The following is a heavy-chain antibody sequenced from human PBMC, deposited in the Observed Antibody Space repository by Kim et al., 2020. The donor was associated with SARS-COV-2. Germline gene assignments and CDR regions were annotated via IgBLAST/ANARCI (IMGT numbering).Heavy chain of an antibody. Sequence: DYAAPVKGRFTISRDDSKNTLYLQMNSLKTEDTAVYYCTTRIAARLAFDYWGQGTLVTVSS. D-gene: IGHD6-6*01. J-gene: IGHJ4*02. V-gene: IGHV3-15*01. CDR3: TTRIAARLAFDY.